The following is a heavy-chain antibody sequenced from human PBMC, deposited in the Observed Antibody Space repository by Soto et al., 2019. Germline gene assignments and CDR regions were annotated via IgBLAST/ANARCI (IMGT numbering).Heavy chain of an antibody. V-gene: IGHV4-34*01. CDR1: GGSFSGYY. J-gene: IGHJ4*02. CDR2: INHSGST. CDR3: ARDKITGLFDY. Sequence: PSETLSLTCAVYGGSFSGYYWTWIRQPPGTRLEWIGEINHSGSTNYNPSLKSRVTISVDTSKNQFSLKLTSVTAADTAVDYCARDKITGLFDYWGQGTRVTVAS. D-gene: IGHD2-8*02.